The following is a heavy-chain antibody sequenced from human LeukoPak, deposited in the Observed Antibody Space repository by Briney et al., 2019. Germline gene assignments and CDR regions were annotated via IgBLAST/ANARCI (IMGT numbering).Heavy chain of an antibody. Sequence: GGSLRLSCAASGFTFSSYAMHWVRQAPGKGLEWVAVISYDGSNKYYADSVKGRFTISRDNSKNTLYLQMNSLRAEDTAVYYCARVTGITGLSYFDYWGHGTLVTVSS. J-gene: IGHJ4*01. CDR1: GFTFSSYA. CDR2: ISYDGSNK. CDR3: ARVTGITGLSYFDY. V-gene: IGHV3-30-3*01. D-gene: IGHD1-7*01.